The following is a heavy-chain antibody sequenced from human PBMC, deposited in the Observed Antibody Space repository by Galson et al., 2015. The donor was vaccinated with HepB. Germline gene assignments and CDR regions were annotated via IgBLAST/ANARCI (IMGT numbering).Heavy chain of an antibody. CDR1: GFAFHSHA. Sequence: SLRLSCAASGFAFHSHAMSWARQAPGRGLEWISGIMGSGDSTFYGDSVKGRFTVSRDNANNMLYLQMDSLRAEDAGLYFCAKGYGLFDSWGPGILVTVSS. D-gene: IGHD5-18*01. V-gene: IGHV3-23*01. CDR2: IMGSGDST. CDR3: AKGYGLFDS. J-gene: IGHJ5*01.